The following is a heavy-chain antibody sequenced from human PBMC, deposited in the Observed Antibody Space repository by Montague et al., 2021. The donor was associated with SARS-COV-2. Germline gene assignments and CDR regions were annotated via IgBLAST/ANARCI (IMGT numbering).Heavy chain of an antibody. J-gene: IGHJ4*02. V-gene: IGHV4-61*02. D-gene: IGHD6-6*01. Sequence: TLSLTCTVSGASITSGSYYWSWIRQPAGTRLEWIGRKYTTGSTNYDPPLKSRVAISVDTSKNQFSLKLSSVTAADTAVYYCARAGEQLVRGRWYFDYWGQGILVTVSP. CDR3: ARAGEQLVRGRWYFDY. CDR2: KYTTGST. CDR1: GASITSGSYY.